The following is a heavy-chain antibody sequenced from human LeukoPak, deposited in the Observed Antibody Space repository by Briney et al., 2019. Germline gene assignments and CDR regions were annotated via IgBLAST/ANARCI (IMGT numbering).Heavy chain of an antibody. J-gene: IGHJ5*02. CDR3: ARGGCSGSSCPTNSFDL. CDR2: SRVYNGDT. D-gene: IGHD2-15*01. V-gene: IGHV1-18*01. CDR1: GYTFISYG. Sequence: GASVKVSCKASGYTFISYGINWVRQAPGQGLEWMGWSRVYNGDTDYPRNLQGRVIMTTDTSTSTAYMELRNLRSDDTAVYFCARGGCSGSSCPTNSFDLWGQGTLVTVSS.